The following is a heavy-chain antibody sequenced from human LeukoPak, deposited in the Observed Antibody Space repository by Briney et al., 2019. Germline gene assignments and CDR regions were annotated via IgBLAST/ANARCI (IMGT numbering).Heavy chain of an antibody. D-gene: IGHD4-11*01. CDR1: GLIFRNYA. J-gene: IGHJ4*02. CDR3: AKGGHYSFFDY. V-gene: IGHV3-23*01. Sequence: GGSLRLSCTAPGLIFRNYAMTWVRQAPRKGLEWVSTISGDGTETFHADSVKGRFTISRDNSKNTHYLQMSSLRAEDTGIYYCAKGGHYSFFDYWGQGTLVTVSS. CDR2: ISGDGTET.